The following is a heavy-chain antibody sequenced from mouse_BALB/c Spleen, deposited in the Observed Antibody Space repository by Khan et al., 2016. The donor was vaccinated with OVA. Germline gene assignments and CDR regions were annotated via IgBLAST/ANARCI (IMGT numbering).Heavy chain of an antibody. CDR3: ARETYYDYDEYYFDY. J-gene: IGHJ2*01. CDR1: GYTFTDYN. CDR2: IFPYNGGT. Sequence: VQLKQSGPELVKPGASVKISCKASGYTFTDYNMHWVKQSHGKSLEWIGYIFPYNGGTGYNQKFKSKATLTIDNSSNTAYMELRSLTSEDSAVYYCARETYYDYDEYYFDYWGQGTTLTVSS. V-gene: IGHV1S29*02. D-gene: IGHD2-4*01.